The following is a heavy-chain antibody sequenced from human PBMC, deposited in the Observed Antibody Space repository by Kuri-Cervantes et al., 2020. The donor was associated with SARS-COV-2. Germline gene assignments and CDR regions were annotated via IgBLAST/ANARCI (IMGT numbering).Heavy chain of an antibody. CDR3: ARGHVVVVVAARSGWFDP. J-gene: IGHJ5*02. CDR2: IYHSGST. Sequence: GSLRLSCTVSGGSVSSGSYYWSWIRQPPGRGLEWIGYIYHSGSTYYNPSLKSRVTISVDTSKNQFSLKLSSVTAADTAVYYCARGHVVVVVAARSGWFDPWGQGTLVTVSS. CDR1: GGSVSSGSYY. V-gene: IGHV4-61*01. D-gene: IGHD2-15*01.